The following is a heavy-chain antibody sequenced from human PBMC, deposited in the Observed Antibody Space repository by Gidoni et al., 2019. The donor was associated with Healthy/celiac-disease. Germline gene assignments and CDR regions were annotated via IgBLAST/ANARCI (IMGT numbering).Heavy chain of an antibody. CDR2: IYPVDSDT. J-gene: IGHJ6*02. CDR1: GYSFTSYW. CDR3: ARLGNSGSLYYYYGMDV. V-gene: IGHV5-51*01. D-gene: IGHD1-26*01. Sequence: EVQLVQSGAEVKKPGESLKISCTGSGYSFTSYWLGWVRQMPGKGLEWMGIIYPVDSDTRYSPSFQGQVTISADKSISTADLQWSSLKASDTAMYYCARLGNSGSLYYYYGMDVWGQGTTVTVSS.